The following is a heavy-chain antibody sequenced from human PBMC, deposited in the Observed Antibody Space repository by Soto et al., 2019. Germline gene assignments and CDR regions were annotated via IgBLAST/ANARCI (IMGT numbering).Heavy chain of an antibody. V-gene: IGHV3-15*01. CDR2: IKSKTDGGTI. D-gene: IGHD3-10*01. CDR3: VRGSKDSYPGSRIFDF. J-gene: IGHJ4*02. CDR1: GFTFSNAW. Sequence: GGSLRLSCAASGFTFSNAWMNWVRQAPGKGLEWVCLIKSKTDGGTIDSPAPVKGRFIISRDDSRNTLYLQMNSLKTEDTAIYFCVRGSKDSYPGSRIFDFWGRGTLVTVAS.